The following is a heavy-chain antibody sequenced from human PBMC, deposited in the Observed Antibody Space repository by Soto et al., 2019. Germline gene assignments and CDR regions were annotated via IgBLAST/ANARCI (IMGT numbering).Heavy chain of an antibody. CDR1: GDSVSSNSAA. Sequence: SQTLSLTCAISGDSVSSNSAAWNWIRQSPSRGLEWLGRTYYRSKWYNDYAVSVKSRITINPDTSKNQFSLQLNSATPEDTAVYYCARDPGYSSGWYAAYYYYYYGMDVWGQGTTVTVSS. CDR3: ARDPGYSSGWYAAYYYYYYGMDV. D-gene: IGHD6-19*01. J-gene: IGHJ6*02. CDR2: TYYRSKWYN. V-gene: IGHV6-1*01.